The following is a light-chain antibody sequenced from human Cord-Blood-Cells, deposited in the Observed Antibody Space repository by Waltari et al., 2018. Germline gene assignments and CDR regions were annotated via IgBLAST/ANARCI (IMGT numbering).Light chain of an antibody. CDR2: DVS. Sequence: SALTQPASVSGSPGQSITIPCTATSSAVGGYTYVSWYQQHPGKVPNLMIYDVSNRPSGVSNRFSGSKSGNTASLTISGLQAEDEADYYCSSYTSSSTLDVFGTGTEVTVL. CDR3: SSYTSSSTLDV. J-gene: IGLJ1*01. CDR1: SSAVGGYTY. V-gene: IGLV2-14*01.